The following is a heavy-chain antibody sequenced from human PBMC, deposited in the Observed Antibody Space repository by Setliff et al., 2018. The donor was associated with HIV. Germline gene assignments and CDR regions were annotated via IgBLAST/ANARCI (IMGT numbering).Heavy chain of an antibody. CDR1: GFTFNTNS. V-gene: IGHV3-30*04. CDR2: ISDDGGQT. J-gene: IGHJ4*02. Sequence: GGPLRPPCAASGFTFNTNSIHWVRHAPGKGLEWVAVISDDGGQTYYAGSVEGRFTIFRDNSKTTTYLQMNRLRAEDTAVYYCAKGHVNGGNSVYFDSWGQGTLVTVSS. CDR3: AKGHVNGGNSVYFDS. D-gene: IGHD2-21*02.